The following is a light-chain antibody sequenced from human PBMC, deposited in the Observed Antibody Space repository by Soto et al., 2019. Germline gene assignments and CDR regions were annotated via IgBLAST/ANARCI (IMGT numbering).Light chain of an antibody. CDR2: DAS. CDR3: QQYNSYWT. Sequence: DIQMTQSPSTLSASVGDRVTITCRASQSISSWLAWYQQKPGKAPKILIYDASSLESGVPSRFSGSGSGTGFTLTISSLQPDDFATYYCQQYNSYWTFGQGTKVDIK. V-gene: IGKV1-5*01. J-gene: IGKJ1*01. CDR1: QSISSW.